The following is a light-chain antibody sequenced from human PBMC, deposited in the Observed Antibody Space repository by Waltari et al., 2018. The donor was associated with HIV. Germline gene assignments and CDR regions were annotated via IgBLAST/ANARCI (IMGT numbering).Light chain of an antibody. CDR3: QQYSAYPLT. Sequence: DVQMTQSPSSLSASIGDRVIITCRASQAITVFLAWFQHRPGTAPKSLIYGTSTLQSGVPSSKFTGSGSGTEFTLTITNLQPEDTGTYYCQQYSAYPLTFGGGTKVEI. V-gene: IGKV1-16*02. J-gene: IGKJ4*01. CDR2: GTS. CDR1: QAITVF.